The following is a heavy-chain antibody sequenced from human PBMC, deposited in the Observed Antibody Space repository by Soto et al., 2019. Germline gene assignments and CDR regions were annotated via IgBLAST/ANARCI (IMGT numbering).Heavy chain of an antibody. V-gene: IGHV4-34*01. CDR3: ARTKWLRSNCFDP. Sequence: SETLSLTCAVYGGSFSGYYWSWIRQPPGKGLEWIGEINHSGSTNYNPSLKSRVTISVDTSKNQFSLKLSSVTAADTAVYYCARTKWLRSNCFDPWGKGPMVTVCS. J-gene: IGHJ5*02. CDR1: GGSFSGYY. CDR2: INHSGST. D-gene: IGHD5-12*01.